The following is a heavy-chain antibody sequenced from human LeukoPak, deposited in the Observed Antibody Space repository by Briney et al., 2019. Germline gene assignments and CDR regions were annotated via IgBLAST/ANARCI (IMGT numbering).Heavy chain of an antibody. Sequence: PGGSLRLSCAASGFTVSSNYMSWVRQAPGKGLEWVSVIYSGGSTYYADSVKGRFTISRDNSKNTLYLQMNSLRAEDTAVYYCARPDSGSYYVYWGQGTLVTVSS. CDR3: ARPDSGSYYVY. CDR2: IYSGGST. V-gene: IGHV3-66*04. CDR1: GFTVSSNY. J-gene: IGHJ4*02. D-gene: IGHD1-26*01.